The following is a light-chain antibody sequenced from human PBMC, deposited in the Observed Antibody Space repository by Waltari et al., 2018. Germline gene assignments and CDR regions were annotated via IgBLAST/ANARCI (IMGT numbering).Light chain of an antibody. CDR3: QKYDRLPAT. V-gene: IGKV3-20*01. CDR2: GAS. Sequence: SCRASQSVSRFLAWYQQKPGQAPRLLIYGASTRATGIPDRFSVSGSGTDFSLTISRLEPEDFAVYYCQKYDRLPATFGQGTKVEIK. J-gene: IGKJ1*01. CDR1: QSVSRF.